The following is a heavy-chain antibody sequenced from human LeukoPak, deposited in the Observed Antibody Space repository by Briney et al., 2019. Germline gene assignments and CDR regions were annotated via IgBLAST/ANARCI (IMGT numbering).Heavy chain of an antibody. J-gene: IGHJ6*03. D-gene: IGHD3-3*01. CDR3: AGAGRRFWSGLKGSLYYYYMDV. CDR1: GFTFSSYS. V-gene: IGHV3-48*01. Sequence: GGSLRLSCVASGFTFSSYSMNWVRQAPGKGLEWVSYISSSSSTIYYADSVKGRFTISRDNAKNSLYLQMNSLRAEDTAVYYCAGAGRRFWSGLKGSLYYYYMDVWGKGTTVTVSS. CDR2: ISSSSSTI.